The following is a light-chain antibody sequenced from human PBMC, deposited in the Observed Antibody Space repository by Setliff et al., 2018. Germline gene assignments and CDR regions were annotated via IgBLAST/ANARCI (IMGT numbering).Light chain of an antibody. Sequence: QSALAQPASVSGSPGQSITISCTGSSSDIGGYNYVSWYQQHPGKAPKLMIYDVNERPSGVSNRFSGSKSGNTASLTISGLQAEDEADYYCSSYTSSSTYVFGTGTKSPS. CDR3: SSYTSSSTYV. CDR2: DVN. CDR1: SSDIGGYNY. J-gene: IGLJ1*01. V-gene: IGLV2-14*01.